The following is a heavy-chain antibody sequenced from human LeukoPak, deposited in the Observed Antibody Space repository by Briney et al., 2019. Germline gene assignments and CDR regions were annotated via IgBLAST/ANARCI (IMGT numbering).Heavy chain of an antibody. CDR1: RYTFTSYD. Sequence: ASVKVSCKASRYTFTSYDINWVRQATGQGLEWMGWMNPNNGNTGYAQKFQGRVTMTRSTSISTAYMELSSLRSEDTAVYYCARLASSSWPLYYYYGMDVWGQGTTVTVSS. CDR3: ARLASSSWPLYYYYGMDV. D-gene: IGHD6-13*01. V-gene: IGHV1-8*01. J-gene: IGHJ6*02. CDR2: MNPNNGNT.